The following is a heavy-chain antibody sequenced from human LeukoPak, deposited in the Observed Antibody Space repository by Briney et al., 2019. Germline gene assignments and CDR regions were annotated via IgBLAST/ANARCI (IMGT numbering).Heavy chain of an antibody. CDR1: GVSFSSFA. Sequence: GGSVRVSCKASGVSFSSFAMNWVRQAPGQGLEWMGAIIPVVDTLHYAHTLKGRVTITADKSTNTAYMVMSSWRSADTAVYYVSTLDGVPSDYWGPGTLVTVSS. CDR2: IIPVVDTL. J-gene: IGHJ4*02. CDR3: STLDGVPSDY. V-gene: IGHV1-69*06. D-gene: IGHD2-2*01.